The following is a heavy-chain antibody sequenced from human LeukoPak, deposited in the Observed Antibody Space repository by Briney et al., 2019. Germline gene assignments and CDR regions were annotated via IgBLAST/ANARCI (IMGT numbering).Heavy chain of an antibody. CDR1: GFTFSSYA. Sequence: PGGSLRFSCAASGFTFSSYAMSWVRQAPGKGLKWVSAISGSGGSTYYADSVKGRFTISRDNSKNSLYLQMNSLRAEDTAVYYCAKVGPDAFDIWGQGTMVTVSS. CDR2: ISGSGGST. V-gene: IGHV3-23*01. CDR3: AKVGPDAFDI. J-gene: IGHJ3*02.